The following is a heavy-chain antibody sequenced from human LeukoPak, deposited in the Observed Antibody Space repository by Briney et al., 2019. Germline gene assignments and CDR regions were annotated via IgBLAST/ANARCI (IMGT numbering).Heavy chain of an antibody. CDR2: IYYSGST. D-gene: IGHD3-22*01. J-gene: IGHJ4*02. Sequence: SETLSLTCSVSGGSISTYYWNWIRQPPGKGLEWIGYIYYSGSTNYNPSLKSRVTISVDTSKNQFSLKLSSVTAADTAVYYCARDRAAYYDSKSDYWGQGTLVTVSS. CDR3: ARDRAAYYDSKSDY. CDR1: GGSISTYY. V-gene: IGHV4-59*12.